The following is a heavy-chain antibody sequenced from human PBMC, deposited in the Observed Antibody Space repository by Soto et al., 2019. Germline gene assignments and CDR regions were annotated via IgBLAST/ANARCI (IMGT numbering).Heavy chain of an antibody. D-gene: IGHD1-26*01. V-gene: IGHV1-46*01. CDR3: ARSLGETTSLFDY. Sequence: QVQLVQSGAEMKQPGASVKLSCQASGYIFIQCFMHWVRQAPGQGLEWMGGINPSSGTPTYAQKFQGRVTVTRDPSTRTVYMELSSLGSGDTAMYYCARSLGETTSLFDYWGQGSLVTVSA. CDR2: INPSSGTP. CDR1: GYIFIQCF. J-gene: IGHJ4*02.